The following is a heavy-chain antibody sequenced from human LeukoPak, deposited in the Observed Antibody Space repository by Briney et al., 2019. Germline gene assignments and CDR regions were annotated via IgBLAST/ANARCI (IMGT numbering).Heavy chain of an antibody. CDR3: ARVPRPKYAGGQWDGDY. CDR2: LNPTSGNT. D-gene: IGHD1-26*01. Sequence: ASVKVSCKASGYTFTSYDINWVRQATGQGLEWMGWLNPTSGNTGCAQKFQGRVTMTRNTSISTAYMELSSLRSEDTAVYYCARVPRPKYAGGQWDGDYWGQGTLVTVSS. V-gene: IGHV1-8*01. J-gene: IGHJ4*02. CDR1: GYTFTSYD.